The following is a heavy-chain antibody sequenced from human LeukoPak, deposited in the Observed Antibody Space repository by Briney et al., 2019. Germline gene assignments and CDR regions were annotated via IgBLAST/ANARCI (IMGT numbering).Heavy chain of an antibody. CDR1: GFSFSSYA. CDR3: ARGFSNDFWSGYKY. CDR2: ISYDGSDE. Sequence: QPGKSLRLSCAASGFSFSSYAMHWVRQAPGKGLEWVADISYDGSDEYHADSVKGRFTISRDNSKNTMYLQMNSLRAEDTAVYYCARGFSNDFWSGYKYWGQGTLVTVSS. V-gene: IGHV3-30-3*01. D-gene: IGHD3-3*01. J-gene: IGHJ4*02.